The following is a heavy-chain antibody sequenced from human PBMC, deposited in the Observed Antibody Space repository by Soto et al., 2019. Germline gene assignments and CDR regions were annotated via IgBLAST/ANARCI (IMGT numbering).Heavy chain of an antibody. J-gene: IGHJ5*02. D-gene: IGHD6-13*01. CDR2: ISSSGASI. CDR1: GFTFSYYY. Sequence: GGSLRLSCAASGFTFSYYYMSWIRQAPGKGLEWVSYISSSGASIYYADSVKGRFTISRDNAENSLSLQMNSLRAEDTAVYYCVRGGWSSSGGIAASWGQGTLVTVSS. CDR3: VRGGWSSSGGIAAS. V-gene: IGHV3-11*01.